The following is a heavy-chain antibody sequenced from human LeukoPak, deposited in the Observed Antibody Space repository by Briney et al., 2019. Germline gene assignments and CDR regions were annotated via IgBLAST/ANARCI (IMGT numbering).Heavy chain of an antibody. Sequence: GGSLRLSCAASGFSFNIHAMTWVRQAPGKGLEWVAVIGGPDDTHYADSVKGRFAVSRDDSTNTVFLQMNSLRAEDTAVYYCAKEEEMASELDYWGQGTLVTVSS. V-gene: IGHV3-23*01. CDR1: GFSFNIHA. CDR3: AKEEEMASELDY. D-gene: IGHD5-24*01. J-gene: IGHJ4*02. CDR2: IGGPDDT.